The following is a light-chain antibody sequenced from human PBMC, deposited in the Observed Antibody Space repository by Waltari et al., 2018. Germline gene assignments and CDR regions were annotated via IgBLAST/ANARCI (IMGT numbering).Light chain of an antibody. CDR2: EVS. Sequence: QSALTQPASVSASPGQSITVSCTETNSDVGSYNLVSWYQQHPDKAPKLLIYEVSHRPSGVSNRFSGSKSGNTASLTVSGLQAEDEAIYYCCSYAGTHSVLFGGGTKVTVL. J-gene: IGLJ2*01. CDR3: CSYAGTHSVL. CDR1: NSDVGSYNL. V-gene: IGLV2-23*02.